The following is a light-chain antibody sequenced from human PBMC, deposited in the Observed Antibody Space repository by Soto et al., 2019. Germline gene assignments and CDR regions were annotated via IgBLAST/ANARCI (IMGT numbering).Light chain of an antibody. Sequence: EIVMTQSPATLSVSPGERATLSCRASQSVSSNLDWYQQKPGQAPRLLIYGASTRATGIPARFSGSGSGTEVTLTISSLQSEDFAVYYCQQYNNWPPEITGGQGTRLELK. J-gene: IGKJ5*01. V-gene: IGKV3-15*01. CDR2: GAS. CDR1: QSVSSN. CDR3: QQYNNWPPEIT.